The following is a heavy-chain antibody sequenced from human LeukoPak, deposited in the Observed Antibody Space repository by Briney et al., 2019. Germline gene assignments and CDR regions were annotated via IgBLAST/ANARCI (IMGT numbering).Heavy chain of an antibody. V-gene: IGHV3-30*02. D-gene: IGHD3-10*01. CDR2: IRYDGSNK. CDR1: GFAFSSYG. CDR3: AKVPGPGDAFDI. J-gene: IGHJ3*02. Sequence: PGGSLRLSCAASGFAFSSYGMHWVRQAPGKGLEWVAFIRYDGSNKYCADSVKGRFTISRDNSKNTLYLQMNSLRAEDTAVYYCAKVPGPGDAFDIWGQGTMVTVSS.